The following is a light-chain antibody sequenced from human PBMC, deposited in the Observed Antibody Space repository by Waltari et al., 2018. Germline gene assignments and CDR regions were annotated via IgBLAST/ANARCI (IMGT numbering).Light chain of an antibody. CDR3: QQYYRSRT. CDR2: WAS. V-gene: IGKV4-1*01. J-gene: IGKJ1*01. CDR1: SVFDRSDNKND. Sequence: SVFDRSDNKNDLAWYQHKPGQPPKLLFYWASTRESGVPDRFRASGSGTDFTLTINNLQAEDVAVYYCQQYYRSRTFGQGTKVEIK.